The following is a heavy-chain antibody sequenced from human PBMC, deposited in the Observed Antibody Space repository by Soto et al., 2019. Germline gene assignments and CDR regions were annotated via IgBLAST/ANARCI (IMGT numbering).Heavy chain of an antibody. CDR2: ISSSSSYI. CDR1: GFTFSSYS. D-gene: IGHD2-2*01. Sequence: EVQLVESGGGLVKPGGSLRLSCAASGFTFSSYSMNWVRQAPGKGLEWVSSISSSSSYIYYADSVKGRFTISRDNAKNSLYLQMHSLRAADTAVYYFARSYLIKGYCISTSCYGIDYWGQGTLVTVSS. CDR3: ARSYLIKGYCISTSCYGIDY. V-gene: IGHV3-21*01. J-gene: IGHJ4*02.